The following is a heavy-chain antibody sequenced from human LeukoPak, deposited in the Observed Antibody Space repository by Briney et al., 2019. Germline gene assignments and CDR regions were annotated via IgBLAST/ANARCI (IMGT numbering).Heavy chain of an antibody. CDR2: IYSGGST. D-gene: IGHD1-7*01. CDR1: GFTVSSNY. V-gene: IGHV3-53*01. Sequence: GGSLRLSCAASGFTVSSNYMSWVRQAPGKGLEWVSTIYSGGSTYYADSVKGRFTISRDNAKNSLYLQMNSLRDEDTAVYYCAAARGTGTTFWYYYYYMDVWGKGTTVTVSS. J-gene: IGHJ6*03. CDR3: AAARGTGTTFWYYYYYMDV.